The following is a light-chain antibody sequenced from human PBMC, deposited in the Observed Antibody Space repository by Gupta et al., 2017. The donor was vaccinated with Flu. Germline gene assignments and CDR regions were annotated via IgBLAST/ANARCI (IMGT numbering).Light chain of an antibody. Sequence: SVLTRPPEVSADPGQKATTSSSGSSSNIGTTYVSWYQQLPGTAPKLLIYYNNKRPSGIPDRFSGSKSGTSASLAISGLQSGDEANYYCASWDSSLSGPVFGGGTMLTVL. V-gene: IGLV1-51*01. CDR3: ASWDSSLSGPV. CDR2: YNN. J-gene: IGLJ2*01. CDR1: SSNIGTTY.